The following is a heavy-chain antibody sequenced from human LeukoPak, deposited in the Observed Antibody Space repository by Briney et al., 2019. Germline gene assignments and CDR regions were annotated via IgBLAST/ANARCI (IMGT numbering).Heavy chain of an antibody. Sequence: GGSLRLSCAASGFTFSSYAMGWVRQAPGKGLEWVSAISGSGGSTYYADSVKGRFTISRDNSKNTLYLQMNSLRAEDTAVYYCAKVYRPYYYDSSGYSDFDYWGQGTLVTVSS. CDR1: GFTFSSYA. D-gene: IGHD3-22*01. J-gene: IGHJ4*02. CDR3: AKVYRPYYYDSSGYSDFDY. V-gene: IGHV3-23*01. CDR2: ISGSGGST.